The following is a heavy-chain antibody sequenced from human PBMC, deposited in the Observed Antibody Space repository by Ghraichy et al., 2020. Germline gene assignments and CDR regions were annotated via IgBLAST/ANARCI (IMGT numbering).Heavy chain of an antibody. J-gene: IGHJ6*02. CDR1: GFTFSSYA. V-gene: IGHV3-64D*06. CDR3: VKGGIAAAVDYYYGMDV. Sequence: GGSLRLSCSASGFTFSSYAMHWVRQAPGKGLEYVSAISSNGGSTYYADSVKGRFTISRDNSKNTLYLQMSSLRAEDTAVYYCVKGGIAAAVDYYYGMDVWGQGTTVTVSS. CDR2: ISSNGGST. D-gene: IGHD6-13*01.